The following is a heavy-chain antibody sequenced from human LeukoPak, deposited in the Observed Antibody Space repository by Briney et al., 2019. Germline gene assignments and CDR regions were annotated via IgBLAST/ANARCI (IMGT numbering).Heavy chain of an antibody. V-gene: IGHV3-9*03. CDR1: GFTFDDYA. CDR2: ISWNSGSI. D-gene: IGHD3-22*01. CDR3: AKDKDYDSSSPFDY. J-gene: IGHJ4*02. Sequence: SLRLSCAASGFTFDDYAMHWVRQAPGKGLEWVSGISWNSGSIGYADSVKGRFTISRDNAKNSLYLQMNSLRAEDMALYYCAKDKDYDSSSPFDYWGQGTLVTVSS.